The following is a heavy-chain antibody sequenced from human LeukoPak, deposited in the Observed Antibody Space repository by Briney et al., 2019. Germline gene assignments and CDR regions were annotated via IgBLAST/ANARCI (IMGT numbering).Heavy chain of an antibody. Sequence: GGSLRLSCAASGFTFSSFEMNWVRQAPGKGLEWVSYISSSGSTIYYADSVKGRFTISRDNSKNTLYLQMNSLRAEDTAVYYCARDPSSSWYRGYYYYYMDVWGKGTTVTVSS. CDR3: ARDPSSSWYRGYYYYYMDV. J-gene: IGHJ6*03. V-gene: IGHV3-48*03. D-gene: IGHD6-13*01. CDR1: GFTFSSFE. CDR2: ISSSGSTI.